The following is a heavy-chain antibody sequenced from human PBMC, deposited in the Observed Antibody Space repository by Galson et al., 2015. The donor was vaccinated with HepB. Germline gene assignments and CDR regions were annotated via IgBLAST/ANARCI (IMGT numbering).Heavy chain of an antibody. CDR2: ISSNSRTI. CDR3: TRLNILDSVWGTYRHYYFDY. V-gene: IGHV3-48*01. Sequence: SLRLSCAASGFSFSIYWMSWVRQAPGKGLEWVSYISSNSRTIYYADSVKGRFTISRDNAKNSLYLQMNSLRAEDTAVYYCTRLNILDSVWGTYRHYYFDYWGQGTLVTVSS. CDR1: GFSFSIYW. J-gene: IGHJ4*02. D-gene: IGHD3-16*02.